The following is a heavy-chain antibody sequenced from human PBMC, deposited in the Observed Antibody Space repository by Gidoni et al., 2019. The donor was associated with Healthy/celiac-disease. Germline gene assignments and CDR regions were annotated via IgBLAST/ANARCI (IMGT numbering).Heavy chain of an antibody. D-gene: IGHD6-13*01. CDR3: AGKQQQNYYYGMDV. V-gene: IGHV1-69*01. J-gene: IGHJ6*02. CDR1: GGNFSSYA. Sequence: QVQLVQSGAEVKKPGSSVKVSCKASGGNFSSYAISWVRQAPGQGLEWMGGIIPIFGTANYAQKFQGRVTITADESTSTAYMELSSLRSEDTAVYYCAGKQQQNYYYGMDVWGQGTTVTVSS. CDR2: IIPIFGTA.